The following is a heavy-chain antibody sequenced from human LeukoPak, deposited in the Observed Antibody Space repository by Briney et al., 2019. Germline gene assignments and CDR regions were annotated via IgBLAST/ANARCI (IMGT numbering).Heavy chain of an antibody. CDR1: GGSFSGYY. D-gene: IGHD5-12*01. CDR2: INHSGST. J-gene: IGHJ6*03. V-gene: IGHV4-34*01. Sequence: SETLSLTCAVYGGSFSGYYWSWIRQPPGKGLEWLGEINHSGSTNYNPSLKSRVTISVDTSKNQFSLKLSSVTAADTAVYYCASGYSGYDFWYYYMDVWGKGTTVTVSS. CDR3: ASGYSGYDFWYYYMDV.